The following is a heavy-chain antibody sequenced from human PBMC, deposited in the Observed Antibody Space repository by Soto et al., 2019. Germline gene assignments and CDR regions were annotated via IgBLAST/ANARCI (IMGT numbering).Heavy chain of an antibody. J-gene: IGHJ5*02. CDR2: IYYSGST. CDR1: GGSISSGGYY. Sequence: SETLSLTCTVSGGSISSGGYYWSWIRQHPGKGLEWIGYIYYSGSTYYNPSLKSRVTISVDTSKNQFSLKLSSVTAADTAVYYCARAPYYDSSGYFAWFDPWGQGTLVTV. V-gene: IGHV4-31*03. D-gene: IGHD3-22*01. CDR3: ARAPYYDSSGYFAWFDP.